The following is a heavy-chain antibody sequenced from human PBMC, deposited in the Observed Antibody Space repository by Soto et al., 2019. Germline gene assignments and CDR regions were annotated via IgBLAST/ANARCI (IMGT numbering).Heavy chain of an antibody. J-gene: IGHJ5*02. V-gene: IGHV3-23*01. CDR1: GFTFTTYA. Sequence: EVQMLESGGGLVQPGGSLRLSCAASGFTFTTYAMTWVRQAPGKGLEWVSTISGSGGSAYYADSVKGRFTISRDNSKNTLFLQMDGLRADDTAVYYCAKDTTADFGDYALTRYNWVDPWGQGTLVTVSS. CDR2: ISGSGGSA. D-gene: IGHD4-17*01. CDR3: AKDTTADFGDYALTRYNWVDP.